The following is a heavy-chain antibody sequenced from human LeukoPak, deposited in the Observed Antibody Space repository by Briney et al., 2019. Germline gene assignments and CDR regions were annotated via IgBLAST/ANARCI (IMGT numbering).Heavy chain of an antibody. V-gene: IGHV1-69*04. CDR3: ARGPNYDIKPANWYFDL. J-gene: IGHJ2*01. CDR1: GGTFSSYA. CDR2: IIPILGIA. Sequence: GASVKVSCKASGGTFSSYAISWVRQAPGQGLEWMGRIIPILGIANYAQKFQGRVTITADKSTSTAYMELSSLRSEDTAVYYCARGPNYDIKPANWYFDLWGRGTLDTVSS. D-gene: IGHD3-9*01.